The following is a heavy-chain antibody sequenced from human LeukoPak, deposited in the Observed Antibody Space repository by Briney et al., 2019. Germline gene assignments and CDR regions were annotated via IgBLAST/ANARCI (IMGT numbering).Heavy chain of an antibody. CDR2: IRYDGSNK. D-gene: IGHD6-19*01. CDR3: AKDYSSGWYESWFDP. V-gene: IGHV3-30*02. CDR1: GFSFSSYG. Sequence: GGSLRLSCAASGFSFSSYGMHWVRQAPGKELEWVAFIRYDGSNKYYADSVKGRFTISRDNTKNTLYLQMNSLRGEDTAVYHCAKDYSSGWYESWFDPWGQGTLVAVSS. J-gene: IGHJ5*02.